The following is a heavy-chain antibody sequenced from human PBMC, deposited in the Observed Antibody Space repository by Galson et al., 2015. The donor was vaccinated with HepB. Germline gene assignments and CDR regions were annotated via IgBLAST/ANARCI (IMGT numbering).Heavy chain of an antibody. J-gene: IGHJ3*02. CDR3: ARMPIIAAIGTNAFDI. CDR1: GFSLSTSGMC. Sequence: PALVKPTQTLTLTCTFSGFSLSTSGMCVSWIRQPPGKALEWLARIDWNDNKYYSTSLKTRLTISKDTSKNQVVLTMTNMDPMDTATYYCARMPIIAAIGTNAFDIWGHGTMVTVSS. V-gene: IGHV2-70*11. D-gene: IGHD6-13*01. CDR2: IDWNDNK.